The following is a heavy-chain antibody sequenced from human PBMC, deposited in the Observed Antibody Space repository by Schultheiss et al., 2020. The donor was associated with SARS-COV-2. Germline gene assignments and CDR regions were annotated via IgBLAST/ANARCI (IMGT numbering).Heavy chain of an antibody. CDR3: TTDLAAMGGDFDY. Sequence: GESLKISCAASGFTFSNAWMSWVRQAPGKGLEWVGRIKSKTDGGTTDYAAPVKDRFTISRDDSKNTLYLQTNSLKTEDTAMYYCTTDLAAMGGDFDYWGQGTLVTVSS. V-gene: IGHV3-15*01. J-gene: IGHJ4*02. D-gene: IGHD5-12*01. CDR1: GFTFSNAW. CDR2: IKSKTDGGTT.